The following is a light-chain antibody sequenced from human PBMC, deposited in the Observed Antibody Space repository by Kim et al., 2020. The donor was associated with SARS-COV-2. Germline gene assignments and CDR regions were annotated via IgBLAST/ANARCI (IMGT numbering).Light chain of an antibody. J-gene: IGLJ2*01. V-gene: IGLV3-21*03. CDR3: QVWACCSDHPVV. Sequence: SYELTQPLLVSVAPGKTARITCGGNNTGSKSVHWYQQKPGQAPVLVVYDDSARPSGIPERFSGSTSGNTATLTISRVEPGVEADNYCQVWACCSDHPVV. CDR2: DDS. CDR1: NTGSKS.